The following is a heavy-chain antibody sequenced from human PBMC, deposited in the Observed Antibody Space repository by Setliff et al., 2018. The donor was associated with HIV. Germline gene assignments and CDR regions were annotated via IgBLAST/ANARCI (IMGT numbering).Heavy chain of an antibody. CDR1: GDSMSSGSYF. CDR2: IYYTGFA. Sequence: SETLSLTCSVSGDSMSSGSYFWGWIRQTPGKGLEWIGNIYYTGFAYYNSSLKSRVTISLDTSKTHFYLNLTSVTDADTAVYFCAREGRGDPAVATTRIDYWGQGKLVTVSS. J-gene: IGHJ4*02. CDR3: AREGRGDPAVATTRIDY. D-gene: IGHD1-1*01. V-gene: IGHV4-39*02.